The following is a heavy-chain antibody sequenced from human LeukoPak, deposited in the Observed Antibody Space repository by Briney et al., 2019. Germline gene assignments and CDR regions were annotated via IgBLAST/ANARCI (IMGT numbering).Heavy chain of an antibody. J-gene: IGHJ4*02. V-gene: IGHV1-8*01. CDR2: MNPNSGNT. Sequence: ASVKVSCKASGYTFTSYDINWVRQATGQGLEWMGWMNPNSGNTGYAQKFQGRVTMTRNTSISTAYMELSSLRSEDTDVYYCATTRGEWLVPGLFDYWGQGTLVTVSS. D-gene: IGHD6-19*01. CDR1: GYTFTSYD. CDR3: ATTRGEWLVPGLFDY.